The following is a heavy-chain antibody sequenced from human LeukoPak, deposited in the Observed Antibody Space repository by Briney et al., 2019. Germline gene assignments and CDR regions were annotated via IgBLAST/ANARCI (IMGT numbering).Heavy chain of an antibody. V-gene: IGHV4-61*02. J-gene: IGHJ6*03. CDR2: IYTSRST. CDR3: ARATGRGSSWIHYYYYYMDV. D-gene: IGHD6-13*01. CDR1: GGSVSSCSYY. Sequence: SETLSLTCTVSGGSVSSCSYYWSWIRQPAGKGLEWIGRIYTSRSTNYNPSLNSRVTISVDTSKNQFSLKLSSVTAADTAVYYCARATGRGSSWIHYYYYYMDVWGKGTTGTISS.